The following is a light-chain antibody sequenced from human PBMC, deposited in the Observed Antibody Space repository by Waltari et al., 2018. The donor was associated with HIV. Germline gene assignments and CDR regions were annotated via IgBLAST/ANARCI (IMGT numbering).Light chain of an antibody. CDR2: GNR. Sequence: QSVLTQPPSVSGAPGQRVTISCTGSSSNIGAGYDVHWYEQLPGAAPKLLIDGNRHRHSRVPDRFSGSKSGTSASLAITGLQAEDVADYYCQSYDSARSGWVFGGGTKLTVL. CDR1: SSNIGAGYD. J-gene: IGLJ3*02. V-gene: IGLV1-40*01. CDR3: QSYDSARSGWV.